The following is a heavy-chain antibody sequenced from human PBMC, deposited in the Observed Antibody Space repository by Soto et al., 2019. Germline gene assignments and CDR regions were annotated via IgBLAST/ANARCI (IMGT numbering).Heavy chain of an antibody. D-gene: IGHD1-26*01. CDR3: ARDGREEVCVDGLNAMDV. Sequence: QVQLVQSGPEVKKPGASVKVSCKASAYTFSNYGISWVRQAPGQGLEWMGWISGYNGQTNYAQKYRGRVTFSTDTPTWTXXMELRSLRSDDTAMYYCARDGREEVCVDGLNAMDVWGQGTTGTVSS. CDR1: AYTFSNYG. CDR2: ISGYNGQT. J-gene: IGHJ6*02. V-gene: IGHV1-18*01.